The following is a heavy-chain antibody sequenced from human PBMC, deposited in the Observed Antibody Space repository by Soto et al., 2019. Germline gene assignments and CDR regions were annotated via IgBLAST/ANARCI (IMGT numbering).Heavy chain of an antibody. Sequence: SEPLSLTCTVSGGSISSGGYYWSWIRQHPGKGLEWIGYIYYSGSTYYNPSLKSRVTISVDTSKNRFSLKLSSVTAADTAVYYCARGGLYDFWSGAPFRYYYGMDVWGQGTTVTVSS. CDR1: GGSISSGGYY. V-gene: IGHV4-31*03. J-gene: IGHJ6*02. CDR3: ARGGLYDFWSGAPFRYYYGMDV. CDR2: IYYSGST. D-gene: IGHD3-3*01.